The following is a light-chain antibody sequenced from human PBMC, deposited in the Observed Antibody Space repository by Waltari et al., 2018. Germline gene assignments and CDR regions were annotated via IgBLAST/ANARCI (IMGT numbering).Light chain of an antibody. CDR2: EVS. Sequence: QSALTQPAPASGSSGQSITISCTGTNSDVGSYDRVPWYQQHPGKAPKVMISEVSKRPSGVSNRFSGSKSGNTASLTISGLQAEDEADYYCCSYAGSSTFDWVFGGGTKLTVL. J-gene: IGLJ3*02. CDR1: NSDVGSYDR. CDR3: CSYAGSSTFDWV. V-gene: IGLV2-23*02.